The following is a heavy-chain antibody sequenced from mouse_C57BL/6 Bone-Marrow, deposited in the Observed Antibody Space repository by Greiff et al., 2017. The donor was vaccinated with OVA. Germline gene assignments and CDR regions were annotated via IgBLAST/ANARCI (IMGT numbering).Heavy chain of an antibody. CDR3: TTTVVGAY. CDR1: GFNIKDDY. V-gene: IGHV14-4*01. CDR2: IDPENGDT. D-gene: IGHD1-1*01. Sequence: VQLQQSGAELVRPGASVKLSCTASGFNIKDDYMHWVKQRPEQGLEWIGWIDPENGDTEYASKFQGKATITADTSSNTAYLQLSSLASEDTAVYYSTTTVVGAYWGQGTLVTVSA. J-gene: IGHJ3*01.